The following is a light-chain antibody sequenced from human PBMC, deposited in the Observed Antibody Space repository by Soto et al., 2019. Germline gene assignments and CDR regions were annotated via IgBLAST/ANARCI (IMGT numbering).Light chain of an antibody. J-gene: IGKJ4*01. V-gene: IGKV1-39*01. CDR1: QSISSY. Sequence: DIQMTQSPSSLYASVGDRVIITCQASQSISSYLNWYQQKPGKAPKLLIYAASSLQSGVPSRFSGSGSGTDFTLTISSLQPEDFSTYYCQQSYSTPLTFGGGTKVEIK. CDR2: AAS. CDR3: QQSYSTPLT.